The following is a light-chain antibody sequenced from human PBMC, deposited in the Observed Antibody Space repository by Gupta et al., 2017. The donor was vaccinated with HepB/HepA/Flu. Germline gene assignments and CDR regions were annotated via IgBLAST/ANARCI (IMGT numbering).Light chain of an antibody. Sequence: QSALPQPPSASGSPGQSVTISCTGTSNDVGGYNYVSWYQQHPGKAPRLMIYEVNKRPSGVPDRFSGSRSGNTASLTVSGLQAEDEAAYYCSSYAGSNTFVVFGGGTELTVL. CDR1: SNDVGGYNY. J-gene: IGLJ2*01. CDR2: EVN. V-gene: IGLV2-8*01. CDR3: SSYAGSNTFVV.